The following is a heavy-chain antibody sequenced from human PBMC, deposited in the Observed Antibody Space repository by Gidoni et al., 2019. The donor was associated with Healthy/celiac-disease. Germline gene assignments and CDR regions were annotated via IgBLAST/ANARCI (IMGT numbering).Heavy chain of an antibody. CDR1: GFTFSSYA. Sequence: ASGFTFSSYAMHWVRQAPGKGLEWVAVISYDGSNKYYADSVKGRFTISRDNSKNTLYLQMNSLRAEDTAVYYCARVGCSGGSCYYNYYFDYWGQGTLVTVSS. V-gene: IGHV3-30*04. CDR3: ARVGCSGGSCYYNYYFDY. D-gene: IGHD2-15*01. J-gene: IGHJ4*02. CDR2: ISYDGSNK.